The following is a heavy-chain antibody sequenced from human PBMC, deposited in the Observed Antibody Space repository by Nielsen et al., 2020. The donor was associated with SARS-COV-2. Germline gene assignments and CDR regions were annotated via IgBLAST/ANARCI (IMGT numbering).Heavy chain of an antibody. Sequence: LSLTCAASGFTFSSYGMHWVRQAPGKGLEWVAVISYDGSNKYYADSVKGRFTISRDNSKNTLYLQMNSLRAEDTAVYYCAKDGIVGATLYYYYMDVWGKGTTVTVSS. D-gene: IGHD1-26*01. V-gene: IGHV3-30*18. CDR1: GFTFSSYG. CDR2: ISYDGSNK. J-gene: IGHJ6*03. CDR3: AKDGIVGATLYYYYMDV.